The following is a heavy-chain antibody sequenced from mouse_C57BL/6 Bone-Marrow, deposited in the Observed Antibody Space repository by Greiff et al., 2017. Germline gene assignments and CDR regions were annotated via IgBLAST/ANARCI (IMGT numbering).Heavy chain of an antibody. CDR3: ARRGYYGSSWDD. V-gene: IGHV14-3*01. D-gene: IGHD1-1*01. CDR1: GFNIKNTY. CDR2: IDPANGNT. Sequence: VQLQQSVAELVRPGASVKLSCTASGFNIKNTYMHWVKQRPEPGLEWIGRIDPANGNTKYAPKFPGKATLTADTSSNTAYLQLSILTSEDTAIYYCARRGYYGSSWDDWGQGTTLTVSS. J-gene: IGHJ2*01.